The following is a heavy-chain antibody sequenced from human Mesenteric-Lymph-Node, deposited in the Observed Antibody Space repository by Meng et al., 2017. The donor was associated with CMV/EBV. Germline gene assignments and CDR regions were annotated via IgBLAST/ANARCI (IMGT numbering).Heavy chain of an antibody. CDR2: IYYRGSI. V-gene: IGHV4-39*07. CDR1: GGSISTNNYY. CDR3: ARVQLSISIFGVDITRGFFDI. D-gene: IGHD3-3*01. J-gene: IGHJ3*02. Sequence: SETLSLTCAVSGGSISTNNYYWGWIRQPPGKGPEWIATIYYRGSIYHNPSLKSRVSISIDTSKNQFSLNLSSVTAADTAVYYCARVQLSISIFGVDITRGFFDIWGQGTMVTVSS.